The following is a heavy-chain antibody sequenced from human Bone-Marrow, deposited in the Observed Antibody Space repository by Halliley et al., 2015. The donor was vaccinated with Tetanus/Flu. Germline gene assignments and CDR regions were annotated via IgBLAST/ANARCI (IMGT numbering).Heavy chain of an antibody. V-gene: IGHV3-11*03. J-gene: IGHJ6*02. D-gene: IGHD3-3*01. CDR2: ISNSDDYA. Sequence: IRQAPGKGLEWVSYISNSDDYASYADAVKGRFTISRDNAKNSLYLQMNNLGAEDTAVYYCARFLDWSYLYYYGVDVWDQGP. CDR3: ARFLDWSYLYYYGVDV.